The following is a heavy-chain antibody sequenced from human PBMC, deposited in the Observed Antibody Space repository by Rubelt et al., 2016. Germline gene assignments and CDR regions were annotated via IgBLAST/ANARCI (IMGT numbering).Heavy chain of an antibody. J-gene: IGHJ5*02. V-gene: IGHV4-59*01. Sequence: QVQLQESGPGLVKPSETLSLTCTVSGGSISSYYWSWIRQPPGKGLEWVGCINSRGRPNYNPPSCRSGVTISVDASTNQFVLKLRAVTAAETAVYYWARGIGYYDSSALGAFDPWGQGTRVTVSS. CDR1: GGSISSYY. D-gene: IGHD3-22*01. CDR2: INSRGRP. CDR3: ARGIGYYDSSALGAFDP.